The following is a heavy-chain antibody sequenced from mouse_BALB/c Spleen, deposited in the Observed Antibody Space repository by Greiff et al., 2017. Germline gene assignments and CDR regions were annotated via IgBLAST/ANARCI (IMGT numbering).Heavy chain of an antibody. CDR1: GYTFTDYN. CDR3: ARRGSSYEYYAMDY. V-gene: IGHV1-18*01. Sequence: EVQLQQSGPELVKPGASVKIPCKASGYTFTDYNMDWVKQSHGKSLEWIGDINPNNGGTIYNQKFKGKATLTVDKSSSTAYMELRSPTSEDTAVYYCARRGSSYEYYAMDYWGQGTSVTVSS. CDR2: INPNNGGT. D-gene: IGHD1-1*01. J-gene: IGHJ4*01.